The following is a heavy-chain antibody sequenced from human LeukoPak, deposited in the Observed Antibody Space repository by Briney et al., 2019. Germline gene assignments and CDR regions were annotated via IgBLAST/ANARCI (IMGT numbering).Heavy chain of an antibody. V-gene: IGHV4-59*01. Sequence: PSETLSLTCTVSGGSMNHYYWSWIRQSPEKGLEWIGRIYSSGSINYNSSLKSRITISVDTSKNQFSLNLDSVTAADTAMYYCAREVGATKVRNWFDSWGRGMLVTVSS. CDR1: GGSMNHYY. D-gene: IGHD5-24*01. CDR3: AREVGATKVRNWFDS. J-gene: IGHJ5*01. CDR2: IYSSGSI.